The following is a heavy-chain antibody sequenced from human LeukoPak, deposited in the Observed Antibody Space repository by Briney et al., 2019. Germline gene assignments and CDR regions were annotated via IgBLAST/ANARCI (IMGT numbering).Heavy chain of an antibody. J-gene: IGHJ6*02. Sequence: GGSLRLSCAASGVTFSNYDMHWVRQATGKGLEWVSGIDTAGDTYYPGSVKGRFTISRENAKNSLYLQVNSLRAEDTAVYYCTRDGTVVRGLPRRARTFYGMDVWGQGTTVTVSS. CDR1: GVTFSNYD. CDR2: IDTAGDT. D-gene: IGHD3-10*01. CDR3: TRDGTVVRGLPRRARTFYGMDV. V-gene: IGHV3-13*01.